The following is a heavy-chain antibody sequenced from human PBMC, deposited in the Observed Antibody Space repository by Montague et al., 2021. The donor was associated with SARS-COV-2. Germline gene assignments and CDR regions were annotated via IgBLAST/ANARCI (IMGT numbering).Heavy chain of an antibody. CDR2: TDDSGTT. CDR1: GGSLSTYY. J-gene: IGHJ6*02. V-gene: IGHV4-59*08. Sequence: SETLSLTCSVSGGSLSTYYWSWIRQPPGKGLEWIGYTDDSGTTRYNPSLRSRATISLDLSKNQFSLDLNSVTAADTAVYYCARSAYNHYGLDVWGQGTTVTVSS. CDR3: ARSAYNHYGLDV.